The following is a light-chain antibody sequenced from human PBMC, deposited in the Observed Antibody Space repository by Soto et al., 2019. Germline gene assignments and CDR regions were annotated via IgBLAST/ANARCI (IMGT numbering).Light chain of an antibody. Sequence: DIQMAQAPSYLSASVGGTGTITCRASQNIDNYLNWYQHEPGKAPKLLIYGASTLQSGVPSRFSGSGSGTDFTLTIASLQPEDFATYYCQQSSSTPLTFGPGT. CDR3: QQSSSTPLT. V-gene: IGKV1-39*01. J-gene: IGKJ3*01. CDR1: QNIDNY. CDR2: GAS.